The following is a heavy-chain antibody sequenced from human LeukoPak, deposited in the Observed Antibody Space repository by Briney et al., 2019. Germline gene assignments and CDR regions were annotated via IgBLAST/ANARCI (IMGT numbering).Heavy chain of an antibody. CDR2: IYYSGST. J-gene: IGHJ3*02. D-gene: IGHD2-2*01. Sequence: SETLSLTCTVSGGSISRYYWSWIRQPPGKGLEWIGYIYYSGSTNYNPSLKSRVTISVDTSKNQFSLELSSVTAADTAVYYCARAKDIVVVPAHFDIWGQGTMVTVSS. CDR3: ARAKDIVVVPAHFDI. V-gene: IGHV4-59*01. CDR1: GGSISRYY.